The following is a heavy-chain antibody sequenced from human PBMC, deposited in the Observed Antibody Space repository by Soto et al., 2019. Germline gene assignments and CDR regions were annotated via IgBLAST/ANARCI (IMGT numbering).Heavy chain of an antibody. CDR3: ATADGFGVVTPFFEY. CDR2: SFYRGST. CDR1: GGSISSRSHY. Sequence: SETLSLTCTVSGGSISSRSHYWGWIRQSPGKHLEWIGSSFYRGSTHYDPSLETRVTISVDTSKNQVSLKLYSVTAADTAVYYCATADGFGVVTPFFEYWGQGILVTVSS. D-gene: IGHD3-3*01. J-gene: IGHJ4*02. V-gene: IGHV4-39*01.